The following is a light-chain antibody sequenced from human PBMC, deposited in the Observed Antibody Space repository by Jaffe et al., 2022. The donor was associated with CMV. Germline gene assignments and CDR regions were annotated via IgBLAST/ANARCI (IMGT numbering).Light chain of an antibody. CDR2: AAS. CDR1: QGITTF. J-gene: IGKJ1*01. CDR3: QKYDSAPRT. Sequence: DIQMTQSPSSLSASVGDRVTISCRASQGITTFLAWYQQKPGKVPRLLIYAASTLQPGVPSRFSGSGSGTEFTLTISSLQPEDVATYYCQKYDSAPRTFGQGTKVEI. V-gene: IGKV1-27*01.